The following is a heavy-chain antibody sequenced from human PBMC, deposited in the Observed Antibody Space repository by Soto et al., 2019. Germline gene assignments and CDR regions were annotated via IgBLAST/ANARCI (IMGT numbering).Heavy chain of an antibody. Sequence: GGSLRLSCAASGFTFSNYWMRWVRQAPGKGLEWVANIKQDGSEKYYVDSVKGRFTISRDTSKNQFSLQLTSVTPEDTAVYYCAGTTSHYWYYMDVWGKGTTVTVS. CDR3: AGTTSHYWYYMDV. CDR2: IKQDGSEK. J-gene: IGHJ6*03. V-gene: IGHV3-7*01. D-gene: IGHD1-7*01. CDR1: GFTFSNYW.